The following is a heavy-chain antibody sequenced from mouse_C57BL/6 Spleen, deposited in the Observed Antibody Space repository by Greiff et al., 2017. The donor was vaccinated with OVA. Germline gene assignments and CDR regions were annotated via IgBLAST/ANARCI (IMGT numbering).Heavy chain of an antibody. D-gene: IGHD2-4*01. J-gene: IGHJ4*01. Sequence: VQLQQSGAELVKPGASVKISCKASGYAFSSYWMNWVKQRPGKGLEWIGQIYPGDGDTNYNGKFKGKATLTADKSSSTAYMQLSILTSEDSAVYFCARSGDYDGYYYAMDYWGQGTSVTVSS. CDR1: GYAFSSYW. CDR3: ARSGDYDGYYYAMDY. V-gene: IGHV1-80*01. CDR2: IYPGDGDT.